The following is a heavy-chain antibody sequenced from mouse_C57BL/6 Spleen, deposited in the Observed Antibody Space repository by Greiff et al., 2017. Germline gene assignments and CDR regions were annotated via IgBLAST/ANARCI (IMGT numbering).Heavy chain of an antibody. CDR2: IRNKTNNHDT. J-gene: IGHJ2*01. CDR1: GYTFTDAW. D-gene: IGHD3-3*01. V-gene: IGHV6-6*01. CDR3: TRGCGGEY. Sequence: EVQLQESGAGLVQPGASMKLSCAASGYTFTDAWMDWVRQCPEKGLEWVAEIRNKTNNHDTYYAESVKGRFTISRDASTSSVYLQMNSLRAEDTDIYYCTRGCGGEYWGQGTTLTVSS.